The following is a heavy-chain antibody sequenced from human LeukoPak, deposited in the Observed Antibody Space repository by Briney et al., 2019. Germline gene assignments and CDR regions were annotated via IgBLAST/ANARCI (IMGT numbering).Heavy chain of an antibody. J-gene: IGHJ4*02. V-gene: IGHV3-48*01. Sequence: PGGSLRLSCAASGFTFSSYSMNWVRQAPGKGLEWVSHISSSSTIYYSDSVKGRFTISRDNSKNTMYLQMNSLRAEDTAVYYCAKSFSWDLLLKHFFDYWGQGTLVTVSS. CDR1: GFTFSSYS. CDR3: AKSFSWDLLLKHFFDY. D-gene: IGHD3-3*02. CDR2: ISSSSTI.